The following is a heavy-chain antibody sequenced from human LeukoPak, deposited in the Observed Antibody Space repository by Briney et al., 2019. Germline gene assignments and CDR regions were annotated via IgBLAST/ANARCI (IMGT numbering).Heavy chain of an antibody. CDR2: MNSDGSST. V-gene: IGHV3-74*03. CDR1: GFTFSSYW. D-gene: IGHD5-18*01. J-gene: IGHJ4*02. Sequence: PGGSLRLSCAASGFTFSSYWMHWVRQAPGKGLVWVSRMNSDGSSTTYADSVKGRFTISRDNAKNTLYLQMNSLRAEDTAVYYCVRVGGYSYGSLDSWGQGTLVTVSS. CDR3: VRVGGYSYGSLDS.